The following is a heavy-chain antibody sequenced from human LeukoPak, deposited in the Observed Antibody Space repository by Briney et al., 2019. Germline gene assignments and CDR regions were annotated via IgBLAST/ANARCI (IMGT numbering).Heavy chain of an antibody. D-gene: IGHD3-22*01. Sequence: GGSLRLSCAASGFTFSSYAMHWVRQAPGKGLEWVAVISYDGSNKYYADSVKGRFTISRDNSKNTLYLQMNSLRAEDTAVYYCAPRLYYYDSSGYYYLDHWGQGTLVTVSS. CDR3: APRLYYYDSSGYYYLDH. V-gene: IGHV3-30-3*01. CDR2: ISYDGSNK. CDR1: GFTFSSYA. J-gene: IGHJ4*02.